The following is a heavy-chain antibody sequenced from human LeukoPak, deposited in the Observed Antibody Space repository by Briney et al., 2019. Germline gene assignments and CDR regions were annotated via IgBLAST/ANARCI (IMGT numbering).Heavy chain of an antibody. CDR3: ARDLPNCSGGSCYSQVRGWFDP. Sequence: SETLSLTCTGSGGSISSYYWSWIRQPAGKGLEWIGRTYTSGSTNYNPSLKSRVTMSVDTSKNQFSLKLSSVTAADTAVYYCARDLPNCSGGSCYSQVRGWFDPWGQGTLVTVSS. J-gene: IGHJ5*02. V-gene: IGHV4-4*07. D-gene: IGHD2-15*01. CDR1: GGSISSYY. CDR2: TYTSGST.